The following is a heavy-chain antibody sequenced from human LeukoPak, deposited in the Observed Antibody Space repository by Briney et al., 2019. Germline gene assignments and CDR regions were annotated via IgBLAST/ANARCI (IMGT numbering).Heavy chain of an antibody. CDR2: ISAYNGNT. J-gene: IGHJ2*01. CDR1: GYTFTSYG. Sequence: ASVKVSCKASGYTFTSYGISWVRQAPGQGLEWMGWISAYNGNTNYAQKLQGRVTMTTDTSTSTAYMELRSLRSDDTAVYYCARAGYRSSTSCYYVHSYFDLWGRGTLVTVSS. CDR3: ARAGYRSSTSCYYVHSYFDL. D-gene: IGHD2-2*01. V-gene: IGHV1-18*01.